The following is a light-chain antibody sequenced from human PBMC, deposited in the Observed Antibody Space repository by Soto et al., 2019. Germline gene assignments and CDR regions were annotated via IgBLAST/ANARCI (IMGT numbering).Light chain of an antibody. CDR1: QSVSSY. CDR3: QQRSNWLFT. J-gene: IGKJ5*01. Sequence: EIVLTQSPATLSLSPGERATLSCRASQSVSSYLAWYQQKPGQAPRLLIYDASNRATGIPARFSGSGSGTDFTLTISSLEPEDFAVYYCQQRSNWLFTFGQGTHWRLN. CDR2: DAS. V-gene: IGKV3-11*01.